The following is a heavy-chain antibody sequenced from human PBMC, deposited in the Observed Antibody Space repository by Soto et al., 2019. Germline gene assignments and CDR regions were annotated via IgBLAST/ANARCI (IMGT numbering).Heavy chain of an antibody. D-gene: IGHD3-10*01. Sequence: QVQLVQSGAEVRKPGSSVKVSCKASGGTFRDYGFTWVRQAPGQGLEWMGGIIPFFGTSDYAEKFQGRLTINADESTSTSYMELSSLSSEDTAVYYCARRRRYGSGSYYWFTYFDPWGQGTLVTVSS. CDR1: GGTFRDYG. J-gene: IGHJ5*02. CDR2: IIPFFGTS. CDR3: ARRRRYGSGSYYWFTYFDP. V-gene: IGHV1-69*12.